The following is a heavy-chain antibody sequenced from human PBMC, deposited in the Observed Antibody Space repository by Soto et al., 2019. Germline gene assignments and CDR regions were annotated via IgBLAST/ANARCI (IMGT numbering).Heavy chain of an antibody. CDR2: ISGSGGST. CDR3: AKDPPFLRAVEYYYFDMVA. V-gene: IGHV3-23*01. J-gene: IGHJ6*02. CDR1: GFTFSSYA. Sequence: GGSLRLSCAASGFTFSSYAMSWVRQAPGKGLEWVSAISGSGGSTYYADSVKGRFTISRDNSKNTLYLQMNSLRAEDTAVYYCAKDPPFLRAVEYYYFDMVARGQGITVTV.